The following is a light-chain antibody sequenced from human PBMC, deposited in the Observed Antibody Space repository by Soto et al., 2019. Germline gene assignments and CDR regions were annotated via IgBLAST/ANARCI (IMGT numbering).Light chain of an antibody. Sequence: HSVLTQPPSVSGCPGESVAVSCTGTSSDVGSYNRVSWYQQPPGTAPKLISYEVSNRPSGFPDRFSGSKSGNTASLTISGLQALFLADYYSSLFTRISIYVF. V-gene: IGLV2-18*01. J-gene: IGLJ1*01. CDR3: SLFTRISIYV. CDR1: SSDVGSYNR. CDR2: EVS.